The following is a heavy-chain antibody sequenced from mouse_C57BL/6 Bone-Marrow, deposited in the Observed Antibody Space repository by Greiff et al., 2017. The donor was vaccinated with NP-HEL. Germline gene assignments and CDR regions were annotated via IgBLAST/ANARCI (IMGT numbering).Heavy chain of an antibody. CDR3: ARGITTVVAKAY. Sequence: QVQLKQPGAELVRPGTSVKLSCKASGYTFTSYWMHWVKQRPGQGLEWIGVIDPSDSYTNYNQKFKGKATLTVDTSSSTAYMQLSSLTSEDSAVYYCARGITTVVAKAYWGQGTLVTVSA. CDR1: GYTFTSYW. CDR2: IDPSDSYT. D-gene: IGHD1-1*01. J-gene: IGHJ3*01. V-gene: IGHV1-59*01.